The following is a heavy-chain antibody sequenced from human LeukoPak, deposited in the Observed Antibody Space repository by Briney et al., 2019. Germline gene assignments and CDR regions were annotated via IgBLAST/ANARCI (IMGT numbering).Heavy chain of an antibody. CDR3: ARDVWTGVAVSDY. J-gene: IGHJ4*02. CDR1: GFTFSSYW. Sequence: GGSLRLSCVASGFTFSSYWMTWVRQAPGKGLEWLANIKEDGSIQYYLDSVRGRFTISRDNAKTSVYLQLNSLRADDTAVYYCARDVWTGVAVSDYWGQGTLVTVTS. D-gene: IGHD6-19*01. V-gene: IGHV3-7*01. CDR2: IKEDGSIQ.